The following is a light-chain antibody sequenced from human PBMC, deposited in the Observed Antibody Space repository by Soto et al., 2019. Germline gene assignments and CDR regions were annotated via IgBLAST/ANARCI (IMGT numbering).Light chain of an antibody. CDR2: GAS. CDR1: QSVSSFS. V-gene: IGKV3-20*01. Sequence: EIVLTQSPGTLSLSPGERATLSCRASQSVSSFSLAWYQQKPGQAPRLLIYGASSRATGIPDRFSGSGSGTDFTLTISRLEREDFAVYYCQQYGNSPMYTFGQGTKLEIK. J-gene: IGKJ2*01. CDR3: QQYGNSPMYT.